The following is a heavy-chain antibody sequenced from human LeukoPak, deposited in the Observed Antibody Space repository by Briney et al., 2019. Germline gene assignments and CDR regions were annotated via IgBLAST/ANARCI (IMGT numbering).Heavy chain of an antibody. CDR2: IGTAGDT. J-gene: IGHJ3*02. CDR3: ARALRYDSSGPTDAFDI. CDR1: GFTFSSYD. Sequence: GGSLRLSCAASGFTFSSYDMHWVRQGTGKGLEWVSGIGTAGDTYYPDSVKGRSTISRENAKNSLYLQMNSLRAGDTAVYYCARALRYDSSGPTDAFDIWGQGTMVTVSS. D-gene: IGHD3-22*01. V-gene: IGHV3-13*01.